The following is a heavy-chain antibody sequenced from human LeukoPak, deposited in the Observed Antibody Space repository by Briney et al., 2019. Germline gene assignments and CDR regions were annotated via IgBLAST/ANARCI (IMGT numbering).Heavy chain of an antibody. CDR2: ISGSGGIT. V-gene: IGHV3-23*01. CDR3: ANILIDIVAPGDYFDY. Sequence: GGSLRLSCAASGFTVSSNHVTWVRQAPGKGLEWVSAISGSGGITYYADSVKGRFTISRDNSRNTLYLQMNSLRAEDTAVYYCANILIDIVAPGDYFDYWGQGTLVTVSS. D-gene: IGHD5-12*01. CDR1: GFTVSSNH. J-gene: IGHJ4*02.